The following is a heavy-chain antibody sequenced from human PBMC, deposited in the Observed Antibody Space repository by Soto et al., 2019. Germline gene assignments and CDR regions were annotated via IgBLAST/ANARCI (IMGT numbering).Heavy chain of an antibody. CDR1: GYTFTGYY. V-gene: IGHV1-2*02. J-gene: IGHJ6*02. CDR2: INPNSGGT. D-gene: IGHD4-17*01. CDR3: ARVNPPYGDYYYYYYGMDV. Sequence: ASVKVSCKASGYTFTGYYMHWVRQAPGQGLEWMGWINPNSGGTNYAQKFQGRVTMTRDTSISTAYIELSRLRSDDTAVYYCARVNPPYGDYYYYYYGMDVWGQGTTVTVS.